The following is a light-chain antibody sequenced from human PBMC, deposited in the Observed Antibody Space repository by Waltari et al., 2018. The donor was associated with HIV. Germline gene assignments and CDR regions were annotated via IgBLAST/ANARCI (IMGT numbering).Light chain of an antibody. V-gene: IGLV1-51*01. CDR2: DTQ. CDR1: TSNIGNNF. CDR3: GTWDTSLNAGV. J-gene: IGLJ2*01. Sequence: HSVLTQPPAVSAAPGQKVTISCSGTTSNIGNNFVCWYQKLPGTAPKLLIFDTQKRPSGVSDRCSASKSATSATLDITGLHTGDEAEYYCGTWDTSLNAGVFGGGTKVSVL.